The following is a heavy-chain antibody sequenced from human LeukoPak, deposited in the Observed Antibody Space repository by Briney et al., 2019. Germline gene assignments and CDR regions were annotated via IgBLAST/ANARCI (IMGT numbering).Heavy chain of an antibody. CDR2: IYPGDSDT. V-gene: IGHV5-51*01. CDR1: GYSFTSYW. D-gene: IGHD2-21*02. J-gene: IGHJ6*02. CDR3: ARQDVVVTATPYYYYGMDV. Sequence: KPGESLKISCKGSGYSFTSYWIGWVRQMPGKGLEWMGIIYPGDSDTRYSPSFQGQVTISADKSISTAYLQWSGLKASDTAMYYCARQDVVVTATPYYYYGMDVWGQGTTVTVSS.